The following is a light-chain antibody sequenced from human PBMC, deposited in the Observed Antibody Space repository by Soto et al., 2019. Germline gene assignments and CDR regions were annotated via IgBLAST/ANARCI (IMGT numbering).Light chain of an antibody. CDR3: GTWDSSLRAVV. J-gene: IGLJ3*02. CDR2: DNY. V-gene: IGLV1-51*01. Sequence: QSVLTQPPSVSAAPGQKVTISCSGSGSNIGDNYVSWYQQFPGTAPKLLVYDNYDRPSGIPDRFSGSKSGTSATLGITGLQTGDEADYYCGTWDSSLRAVVFGGGTKLTVL. CDR1: GSNIGDNY.